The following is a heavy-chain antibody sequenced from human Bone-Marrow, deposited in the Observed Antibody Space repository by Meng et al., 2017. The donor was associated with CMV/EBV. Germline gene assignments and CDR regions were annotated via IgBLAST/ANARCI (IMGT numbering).Heavy chain of an antibody. CDR3: ARVQRGYSSSWTSFDY. CDR1: EFTISSFG. V-gene: IGHV3-21*01. J-gene: IGHJ4*02. D-gene: IGHD6-13*01. Sequence: GESLKISCAASEFTISSFGINWVRQAPGKGLEWVSFISSSGSYTYYGDSVKGRFTISRDNAKNSLYLQMNSLRTEDTAVYYCARVQRGYSSSWTSFDYWGQGTLVTVSS. CDR2: ISSSGSYT.